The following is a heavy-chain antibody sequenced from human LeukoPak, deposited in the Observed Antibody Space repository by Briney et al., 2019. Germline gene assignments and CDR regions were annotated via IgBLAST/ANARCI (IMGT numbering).Heavy chain of an antibody. CDR3: ARYYYGSGIQRRFDP. Sequence: GASVKVSCKASGYTFTSYYMHWVRQAPGQGLEWMGIINPSGGSTSYAQKFQGRVTMTRDTSTSTVYMELSSLRSEDTAVYYCARYYYGSGIQRRFDPWGQGTLVTVSS. D-gene: IGHD3-10*01. V-gene: IGHV1-46*01. CDR2: INPSGGST. CDR1: GYTFTSYY. J-gene: IGHJ5*02.